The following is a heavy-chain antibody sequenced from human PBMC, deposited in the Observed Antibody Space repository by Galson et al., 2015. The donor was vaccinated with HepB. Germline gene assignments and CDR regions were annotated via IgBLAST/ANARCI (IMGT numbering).Heavy chain of an antibody. D-gene: IGHD6-19*01. Sequence: SLRLSCAASGSTFSSYGMHWVRQAPGKGLEWVAVISYDGSNKYYADSVKGRFTISRDNSKNTLYLQMNSLRAEDTAVYYCARSSGRYGMDVWGQGTTVTVSS. CDR2: ISYDGSNK. J-gene: IGHJ6*02. CDR1: GSTFSSYG. V-gene: IGHV3-30*03. CDR3: ARSSGRYGMDV.